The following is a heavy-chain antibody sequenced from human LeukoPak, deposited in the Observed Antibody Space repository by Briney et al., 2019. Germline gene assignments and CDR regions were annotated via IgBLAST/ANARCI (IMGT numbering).Heavy chain of an antibody. V-gene: IGHV3-30*02. Sequence: TGGSLRLSCAASGFTFSSYGMHWVRQAPGKGLEWVAFIRYDGSNKYYADSVKGRFTISRDNSKNTLFLQMNSLRAEDTAVYYCAKDDYGDYGIDYWGQGTLVTVSS. CDR1: GFTFSSYG. J-gene: IGHJ4*02. D-gene: IGHD4/OR15-4a*01. CDR3: AKDDYGDYGIDY. CDR2: IRYDGSNK.